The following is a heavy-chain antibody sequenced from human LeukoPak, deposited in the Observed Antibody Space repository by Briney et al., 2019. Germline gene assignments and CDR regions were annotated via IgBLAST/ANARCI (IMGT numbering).Heavy chain of an antibody. J-gene: IGHJ4*02. D-gene: IGHD3-22*01. Sequence: GGSLRLSCAASGFTSRSYSMNWVRQAPGKGLEWVSSISSSSSYIYYADSVKGRFTISRDNAKNSLYLQMNSLRAEDTAVYYCARAVALDRYDSSGYYYPGGYYFDYWGQGTLVTVSS. CDR3: ARAVALDRYDSSGYYYPGGYYFDY. V-gene: IGHV3-21*01. CDR1: GFTSRSYS. CDR2: ISSSSSYI.